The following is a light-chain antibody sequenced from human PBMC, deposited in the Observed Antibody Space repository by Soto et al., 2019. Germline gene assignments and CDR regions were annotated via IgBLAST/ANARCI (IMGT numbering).Light chain of an antibody. J-gene: IGKJ5*01. Sequence: VVTQSPGRLSGWAGEWVWVAGGASQSVSINLAWYQQKPGQAPRLLIYGASTRATGIPARFSGSGSGTEFTLTTTSLAPDDFAVYYRQQRSHWHITFGQGTRLEIK. V-gene: IGKV3-15*01. CDR3: QQRSHWHIT. CDR1: QSVSIN. CDR2: GAS.